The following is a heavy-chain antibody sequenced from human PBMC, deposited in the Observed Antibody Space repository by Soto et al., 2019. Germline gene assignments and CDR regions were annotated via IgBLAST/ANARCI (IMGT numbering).Heavy chain of an antibody. D-gene: IGHD2-2*01. CDR1: GGTFSSYT. V-gene: IGHV1-69*02. Sequence: ASVKVSCKASGGTFSSYTISWVRQAPGQGLEWMGRIIPILGIANYAQKFQGRVTITADKSTSTAYMELSSLRSEDTAVYYCARVDFVPAAPFDPWGQGTLVTVSS. CDR2: IIPILGIA. J-gene: IGHJ5*02. CDR3: ARVDFVPAAPFDP.